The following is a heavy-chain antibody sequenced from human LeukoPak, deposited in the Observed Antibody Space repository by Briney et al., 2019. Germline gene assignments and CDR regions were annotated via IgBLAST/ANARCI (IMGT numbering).Heavy chain of an antibody. CDR1: GGSISSSSYY. Sequence: SETLSLTCTVSGGSISSSSYYWGWIRQPPGKGLEWIGSIYYSGSTYYNPSLKSRVTISVDTSKNQFSLKLSSVTAADTAVYYCARDLHVMVRGVITPGFQHWGQGTLVTVSS. V-gene: IGHV4-39*07. CDR3: ARDLHVMVRGVITPGFQH. D-gene: IGHD3-10*01. J-gene: IGHJ1*01. CDR2: IYYSGST.